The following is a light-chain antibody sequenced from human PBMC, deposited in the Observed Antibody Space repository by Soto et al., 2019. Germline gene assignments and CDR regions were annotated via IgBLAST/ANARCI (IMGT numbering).Light chain of an antibody. Sequence: EIVLTQSPATLSLSLGERATLSCRASQTVSGYSAWYQQKPGQAPRLLIYDTSNLATGIPARFSGSGSGTDFTLTISCLEPEDIAVYYCQQHSNSPYTFGVGTRLEIK. CDR3: QQHSNSPYT. CDR1: QTVSGY. CDR2: DTS. V-gene: IGKV3-11*01. J-gene: IGKJ2*01.